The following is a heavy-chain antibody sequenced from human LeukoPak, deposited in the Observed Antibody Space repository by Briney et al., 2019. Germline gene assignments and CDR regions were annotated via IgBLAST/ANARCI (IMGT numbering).Heavy chain of an antibody. CDR3: ARGTVCGSGGKCSGSWYYDY. Sequence: GASVKVSCKASGYTFTSNDINWVRQATGQGLEWMGWMNPNSGNTGYAQKFQGRVAMTRNTSISTAYMELSSLRSEDTAVYYCARGTVCGSGGKCSGSWYYDYRGQGTLVTVSS. D-gene: IGHD6-13*01. CDR2: MNPNSGNT. J-gene: IGHJ4*02. V-gene: IGHV1-8*01. CDR1: GYTFTSND.